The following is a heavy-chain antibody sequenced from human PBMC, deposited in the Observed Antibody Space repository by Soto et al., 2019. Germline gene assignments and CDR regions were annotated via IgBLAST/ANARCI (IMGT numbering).Heavy chain of an antibody. Sequence: GGSLRLSCAASGFSFSTYTMHWVRQAPGKGLEWVAVISFDENNENYADSVKGRFTISRDNSKDTLYLQMNSLGVEDTAIYYCARDLSGWYGNFFSYYYMDIWGKGTTVTVSS. D-gene: IGHD6-19*01. CDR2: ISFDENNE. J-gene: IGHJ6*03. CDR1: GFSFSTYT. CDR3: ARDLSGWYGNFFSYYYMDI. V-gene: IGHV3-30-3*01.